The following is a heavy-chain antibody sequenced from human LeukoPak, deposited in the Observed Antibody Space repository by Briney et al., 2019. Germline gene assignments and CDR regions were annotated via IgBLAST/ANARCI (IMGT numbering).Heavy chain of an antibody. D-gene: IGHD3-22*01. J-gene: IGHJ4*02. CDR1: GDTFTDHY. V-gene: IGHV1-69-2*01. Sequence: ATVKISCKASGDTFTDHYMHWVQQAPGKGLEWMGLVYPVDGETIYAEKFQGRVTITADTSTDTAYMELSSLRSEDTAVYYCATNRVGGSGYGIDYWGQGTLVTVSS. CDR3: ATNRVGGSGYGIDY. CDR2: VYPVDGET.